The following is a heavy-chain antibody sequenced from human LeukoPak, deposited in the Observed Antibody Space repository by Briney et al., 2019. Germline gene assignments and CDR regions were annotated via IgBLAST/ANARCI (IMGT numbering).Heavy chain of an antibody. V-gene: IGHV4-59*01. D-gene: IGHD1-26*01. CDR1: GGSISSYY. CDR3: AVTSGSYYPAHAFDI. J-gene: IGHJ3*02. Sequence: PSETLSLTCTVSGGSISSYYWSWIRQPPGKGLEWIGYIYYSGSTNYNPSLKSRVTISVDTSKNQFPLKLSSVTAADTAVYYCAVTSGSYYPAHAFDIWGQGTMVTVSS. CDR2: IYYSGST.